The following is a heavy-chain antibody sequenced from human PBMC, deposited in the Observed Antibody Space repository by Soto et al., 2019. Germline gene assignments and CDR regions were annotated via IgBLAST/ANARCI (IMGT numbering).Heavy chain of an antibody. Sequence: PSETLSLTCAVSGGSISSGGYSWSWVRQAPGKGLEWVSAISGSGGRTYYADSVKGRFTISRDNSKNTLYLQMNSLRAEDTAVYYCARDKRDLRFLEWSYYFDYWGQGTLVTVSS. J-gene: IGHJ4*02. D-gene: IGHD3-3*01. CDR1: GGSISSGGYS. V-gene: IGHV3-23*01. CDR3: ARDKRDLRFLEWSYYFDY. CDR2: ISGSGGRT.